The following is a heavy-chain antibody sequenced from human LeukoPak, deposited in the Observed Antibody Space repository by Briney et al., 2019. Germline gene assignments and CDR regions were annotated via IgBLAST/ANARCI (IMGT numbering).Heavy chain of an antibody. CDR3: ARSYDFWSGPDY. CDR2: INAGNGNT. J-gene: IGHJ4*02. V-gene: IGHV1-3*03. D-gene: IGHD3-3*01. Sequence: ASVKVSCKTSGYTFTSYAVVWVRQAPGQELEWMGWINAGNGNTKYSREFQGRVTITRDTSTSTAYMELGSLRSEDMAVYYCARSYDFWSGPDYWGQGTLVTVSS. CDR1: GYTFTSYA.